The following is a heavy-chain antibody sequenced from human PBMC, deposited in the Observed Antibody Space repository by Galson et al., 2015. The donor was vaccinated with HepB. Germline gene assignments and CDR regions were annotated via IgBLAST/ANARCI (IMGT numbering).Heavy chain of an antibody. J-gene: IGHJ4*02. CDR2: IWYNGSNK. CDR1: GFTFSAYG. V-gene: IGHV3-33*06. Sequence: SLRLSCAASGFTFSAYGMHWVRQAPGKGLEWMTFIWYNGSNKYYADSVKGRFTISRDNSKNTLYLQMNSLRAEDTAVYYCAKDRYYYDSSGKIDYWGQGTLVTVSS. CDR3: AKDRYYYDSSGKIDY. D-gene: IGHD3-22*01.